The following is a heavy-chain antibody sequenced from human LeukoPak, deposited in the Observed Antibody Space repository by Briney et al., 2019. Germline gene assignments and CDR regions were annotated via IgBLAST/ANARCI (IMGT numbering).Heavy chain of an antibody. CDR2: LSGSGGST. D-gene: IGHD6-6*01. V-gene: IGHV3-23*01. J-gene: IGHJ4*02. CDR1: GFTFSSFA. CDR3: AKVPSARPHYFDY. Sequence: GGSLRLSCAASGFTFSSFAMSWVRQAPGKGLEWVSTLSGSGGSTYYADSVKGRFTISRDNSKNTLYLQMNSLRAEDTAVYYCAKVPSARPHYFDYWGQGTLVTVSS.